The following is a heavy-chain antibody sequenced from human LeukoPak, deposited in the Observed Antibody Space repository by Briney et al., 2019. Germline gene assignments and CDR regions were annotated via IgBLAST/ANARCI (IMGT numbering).Heavy chain of an antibody. CDR2: INASNGNT. D-gene: IGHD6-13*01. V-gene: IGHV1-18*01. Sequence: ASVKVSCKASGYTFTSYGITWVRQAPGQGLEWMGWINASNGNTNYARNLQGRVTMTRDTSTSTAYMELRSLRSDDTAVYYCARGPIAAAGDYWGQGTLVTVSS. CDR1: GYTFTSYG. CDR3: ARGPIAAAGDY. J-gene: IGHJ4*02.